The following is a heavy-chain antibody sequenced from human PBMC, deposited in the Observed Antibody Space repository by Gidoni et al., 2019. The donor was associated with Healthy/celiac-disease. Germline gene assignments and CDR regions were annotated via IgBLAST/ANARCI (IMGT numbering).Heavy chain of an antibody. D-gene: IGHD3-22*01. CDR3: AKDMYYYDSSGYYPPTYFDY. Sequence: EVQLLESGGGLVQPGGSLRLSCEGSGFTCSSYAMSGVRQAPGKGLEWVSAISGSGGSTCYAEPVKGRFTISRDHSKNTLYLQMNSLRAEDTAVYYCAKDMYYYDSSGYYPPTYFDYWGQVTLFTVSS. J-gene: IGHJ4*02. CDR2: ISGSGGST. CDR1: GFTCSSYA. V-gene: IGHV3-23*01.